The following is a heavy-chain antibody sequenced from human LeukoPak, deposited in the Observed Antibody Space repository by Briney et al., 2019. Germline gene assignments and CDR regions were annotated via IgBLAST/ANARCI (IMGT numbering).Heavy chain of an antibody. J-gene: IGHJ5*02. CDR2: IYTSGST. CDR3: ARGAPSAYDILTGYYYNWFDP. CDR1: GGSISSYY. V-gene: IGHV4-4*07. Sequence: TSETLSLTCTVSGGSISSYYWSWIRQPAGKGLEWIGRIYTSGSTNYNPSLKSRDTMSVDTSKNQFSLKLSSVTAADTAVYYCARGAPSAYDILTGYYYNWFDPWGQGTLVTVSS. D-gene: IGHD3-9*01.